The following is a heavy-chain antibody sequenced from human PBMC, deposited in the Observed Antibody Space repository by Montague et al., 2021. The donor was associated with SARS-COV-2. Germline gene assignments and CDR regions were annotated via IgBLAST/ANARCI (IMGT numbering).Heavy chain of an antibody. CDR2: IFHSGST. D-gene: IGHD2-2*02. V-gene: IGHV4-39*01. Sequence: SETLSLTCAISGGSVSSTDHYWAWIRQAPGKGLEWVGSIFHSGSTYYSPSFKSRVTVFVDTSKNQFFLKLTSVAAADTAVYYCARHYCSNNSCYKWFGPWGQGTLVTVSS. J-gene: IGHJ5*02. CDR1: GGSVSSTDHY. CDR3: ARHYCSNNSCYKWFGP.